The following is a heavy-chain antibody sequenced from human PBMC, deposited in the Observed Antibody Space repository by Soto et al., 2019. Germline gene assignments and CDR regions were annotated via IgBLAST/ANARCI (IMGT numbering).Heavy chain of an antibody. V-gene: IGHV3-23*01. D-gene: IGHD3-22*01. Sequence: GGSLRLSCAASGFTFSSYAMSWVRQAPGKGLEWVSAIGGSGGSTYYADSVKGRFTISRDNSKNTLYLQMNSLRAEDTAVYYCAKSDYYDTSGYSPQGMDVWDQGTTVTVSS. J-gene: IGHJ6*02. CDR2: IGGSGGST. CDR1: GFTFSSYA. CDR3: AKSDYYDTSGYSPQGMDV.